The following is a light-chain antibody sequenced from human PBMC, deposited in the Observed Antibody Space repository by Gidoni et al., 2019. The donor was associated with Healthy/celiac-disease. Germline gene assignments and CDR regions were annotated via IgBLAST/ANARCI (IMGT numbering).Light chain of an antibody. CDR1: SSNIGSNY. J-gene: IGLJ1*01. V-gene: IGLV1-47*01. Sequence: QSVLTQPPSASGTPVQRVTIPCSGSSSNIGSNYVYWYQQLPGTAPKRLIYRNNQRPSGVPDRFSGSKSGTSASLAISGLRSEEEADYYCAAWDDSLSGRNYVFGTGTKVTVL. CDR2: RNN. CDR3: AAWDDSLSGRNYV.